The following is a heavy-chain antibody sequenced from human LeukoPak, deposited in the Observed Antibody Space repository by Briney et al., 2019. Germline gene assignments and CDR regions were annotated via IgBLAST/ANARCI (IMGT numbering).Heavy chain of an antibody. CDR1: GFSFSSYW. V-gene: IGHV3-74*01. CDR3: VRDLESNY. Sequence: GGSLRLSCAASGFSFSSYWMHWVRQPPGKGLVWVSQINTDGSSTNYADAVEGRFTTSRDNAKNTLYLQMNSLRAEDTAVYYCVRDLESNYWGQGTLVTVSS. D-gene: IGHD3-10*01. CDR2: INTDGSST. J-gene: IGHJ4*02.